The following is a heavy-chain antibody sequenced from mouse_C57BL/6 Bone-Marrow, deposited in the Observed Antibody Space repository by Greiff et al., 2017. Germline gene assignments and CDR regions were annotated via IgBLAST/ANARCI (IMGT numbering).Heavy chain of an antibody. CDR2: INPNNGGT. D-gene: IGHD2-2*01. V-gene: IGHV1-26*01. Sequence: EVQLPQSGPELVKPGASVKISCKASGYTFTDYYMNWVKQSHGKSLEWLGDINPNNGGTSYNQKFKGKATLTVDKSSSTAYMELRCLTAEDSAVYYCARGDYGYDEAYWGKGTLVTVSA. CDR3: ARGDYGYDEAY. J-gene: IGHJ3*01. CDR1: GYTFTDYY.